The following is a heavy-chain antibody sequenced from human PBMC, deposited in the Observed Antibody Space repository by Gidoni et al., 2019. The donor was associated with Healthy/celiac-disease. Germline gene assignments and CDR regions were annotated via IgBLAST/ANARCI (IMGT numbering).Heavy chain of an antibody. CDR3: ARVLAAAADY. Sequence: QVQLQQLGAGLLKPSETLSLTCAVYGGSFSGYYWSWIRQPPGKGLEWIGEINHSGSTNYNPSLKSRVTISVDTSKNQFSLKLSSVTAADTAVYYCARVLAAAADYWGQGTLVTVSS. V-gene: IGHV4-34*01. CDR2: INHSGST. D-gene: IGHD6-13*01. CDR1: GGSFSGYY. J-gene: IGHJ4*02.